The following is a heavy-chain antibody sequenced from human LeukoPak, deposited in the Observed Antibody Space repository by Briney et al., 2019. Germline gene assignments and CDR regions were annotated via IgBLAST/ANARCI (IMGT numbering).Heavy chain of an antibody. D-gene: IGHD3-22*01. CDR1: GGSISSSSYY. J-gene: IGHJ4*02. CDR3: ASDVLNYYDSSGYYLDY. CDR2: IYYSGST. Sequence: SETLSLTCTVSGGSISSSSYYWGWIRQPPGTGLEWIGSIYYSGSTYYNASLKSRVTISVDTSKNQFSLKLSSVTAADTAVYYCASDVLNYYDSSGYYLDYWGQGTLVTVSS. V-gene: IGHV4-39*07.